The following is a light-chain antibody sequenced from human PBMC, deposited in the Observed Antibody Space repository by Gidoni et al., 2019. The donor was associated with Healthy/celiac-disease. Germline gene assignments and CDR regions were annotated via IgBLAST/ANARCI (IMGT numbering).Light chain of an antibody. Sequence: EILFTQSPGTLSLSPGERATLSCRASQSVSSSYLAWYQQKPGQAPRLLIYGASSRATGIPDRFSGSGSGTDFTLTISRLEPEDFAVYYCQQYGSWITFGQGTRLEIK. CDR1: QSVSSSY. V-gene: IGKV3-20*01. CDR2: GAS. J-gene: IGKJ5*01. CDR3: QQYGSWIT.